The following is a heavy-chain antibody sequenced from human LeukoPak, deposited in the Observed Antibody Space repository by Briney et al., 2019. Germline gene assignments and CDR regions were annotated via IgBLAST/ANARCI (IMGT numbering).Heavy chain of an antibody. V-gene: IGHV4-34*01. CDR3: ARTPNYYDSSGRKFAYDI. J-gene: IGHJ3*02. Sequence: PSETLSLTCAVYGGSFSAYYWTWIRQSPGKGLQWIGEINHSGSTNSNPSLKSRVTISVDPSKNQFSLNLTSVTAADTAVYFCARTPNYYDSSGRKFAYDIWGQGTKVIVSS. D-gene: IGHD3-22*01. CDR2: INHSGST. CDR1: GGSFSAYY.